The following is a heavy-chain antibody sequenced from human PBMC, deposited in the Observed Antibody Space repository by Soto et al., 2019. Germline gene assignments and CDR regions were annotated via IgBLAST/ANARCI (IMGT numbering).Heavy chain of an antibody. CDR2: ISSSSSYT. Sequence: GSLRLSCAASGFTFSDYYMSWIRQAPGKGLEWVSYISSSSSYTNYADSVKGRFAISRDNAKNSLYLQMNSLRAEDTAVYYCAREWANYDPLTGNLDYWGPGTQVTVS. J-gene: IGHJ4*02. D-gene: IGHD3-9*01. CDR3: AREWANYDPLTGNLDY. CDR1: GFTFSDYY. V-gene: IGHV3-11*06.